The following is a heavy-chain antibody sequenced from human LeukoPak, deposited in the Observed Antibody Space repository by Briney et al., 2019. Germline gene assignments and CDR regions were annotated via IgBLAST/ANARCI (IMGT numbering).Heavy chain of an antibody. J-gene: IGHJ4*02. Sequence: ASVKVSCKASGYTFTSYGISWVRQAPGQGLEWMGWISAYNGNTNYAQKLQGRVTMTTDTSTNTAYMELRSLRSDDTAVYYCAREGASPYYDSSGYYHYFDYWGQGTLVTVSS. CDR2: ISAYNGNT. D-gene: IGHD3-22*01. CDR3: AREGASPYYDSSGYYHYFDY. V-gene: IGHV1-18*01. CDR1: GYTFTSYG.